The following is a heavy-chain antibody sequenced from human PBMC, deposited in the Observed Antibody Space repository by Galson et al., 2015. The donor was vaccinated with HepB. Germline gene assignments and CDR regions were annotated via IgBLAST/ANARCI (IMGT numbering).Heavy chain of an antibody. J-gene: IGHJ2*01. V-gene: IGHV3-21*01. CDR2: ISSSSSYI. D-gene: IGHD4-17*01. Sequence: SLRLSCAASGFTFSSYSMNWVRQAPGKGLEWVSSISSSSSYIYYADSVKGRFTISRDNAKNSLYLQMNSLRAEDTAVYYCANYGVPPWYFDLWGPGTLVTVSS. CDR3: ANYGVPPWYFDL. CDR1: GFTFSSYS.